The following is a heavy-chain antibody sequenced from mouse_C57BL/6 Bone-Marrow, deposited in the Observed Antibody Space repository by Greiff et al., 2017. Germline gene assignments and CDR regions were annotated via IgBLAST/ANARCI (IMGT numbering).Heavy chain of an antibody. CDR1: GFTFSSYA. Sequence: EVKLMESGGGLVKPGGSLKLSCEASGFTFSSYAMSWVRQTPEKRLEWVATISDGGSYTYYPDNVKGRFTISSDNANNNLYLQMSHLKSEDTAMYYCARYPVYDYGRSHLYWGQGTTLTVSS. J-gene: IGHJ2*01. CDR2: ISDGGSYT. CDR3: ARYPVYDYGRSHLY. V-gene: IGHV5-4*03. D-gene: IGHD1-1*01.